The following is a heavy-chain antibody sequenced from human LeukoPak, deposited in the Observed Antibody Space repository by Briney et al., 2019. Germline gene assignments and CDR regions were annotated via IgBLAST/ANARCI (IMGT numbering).Heavy chain of an antibody. CDR3: ARAPSSYYDILTGYSSQEYYFDY. Sequence: PSETLSLTCAVSGYSISSGYYWGWIRQPPGKGLEWIGSIYHSGSTYYNPFLKSRVTISVDTSKNQFSLKLSSVTAADTAVYYCARAPSSYYDILTGYSSQEYYFDYWGQGTLVTVSS. D-gene: IGHD3-9*01. J-gene: IGHJ4*02. CDR2: IYHSGST. CDR1: GYSISSGYY. V-gene: IGHV4-38-2*01.